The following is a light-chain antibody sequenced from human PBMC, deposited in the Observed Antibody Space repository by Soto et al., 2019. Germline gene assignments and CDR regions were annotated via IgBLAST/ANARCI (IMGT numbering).Light chain of an antibody. CDR2: AAS. J-gene: IGKJ1*01. CDR1: QSISSY. V-gene: IGKV1-39*01. CDR3: QQSFSTLGWT. Sequence: DIQMTQSPSSLSASVGDRVTITCRASQSISSYLNWYQQKPGKAPKLLIYAASSLQSGVPSRFSGSGSGTDFTLTISSLQPEDFATYYCQQSFSTLGWTFGQRTMVDIK.